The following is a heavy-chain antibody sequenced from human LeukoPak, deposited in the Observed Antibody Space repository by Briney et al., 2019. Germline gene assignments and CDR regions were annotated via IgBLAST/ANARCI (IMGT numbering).Heavy chain of an antibody. Sequence: SETLSLTCTVSGGSISSDNYYWGWIRQPPGKGLEWIGSIYYSGTTYYNPSLKSRVTISVDTSKNQFSLKLSSVTAADTAVYYCARDLVVTAIPDNWFDPWGQGTLVTVSS. J-gene: IGHJ5*02. CDR3: ARDLVVTAIPDNWFDP. CDR2: IYYSGTT. CDR1: GGSISSDNYY. D-gene: IGHD2-21*02. V-gene: IGHV4-39*02.